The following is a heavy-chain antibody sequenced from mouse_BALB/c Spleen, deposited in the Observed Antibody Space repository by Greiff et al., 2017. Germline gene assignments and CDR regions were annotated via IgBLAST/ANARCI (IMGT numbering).Heavy chain of an antibody. CDR2: IWSGGST. D-gene: IGHD2-1*01. CDR1: GFSLTSYG. Sequence: VQLQQSGPGLVQPSQSLSITCTVSGFSLTSYGVHWVRQSPGKGLEWLGVIWSGGSTDYNAAFISRLSISKDNSKSQVFFKMNSLQANDTAIYYCARNHLYYAAAWFAYWGQGTLVTVSA. V-gene: IGHV2-2*02. CDR3: ARNHLYYAAAWFAY. J-gene: IGHJ3*01.